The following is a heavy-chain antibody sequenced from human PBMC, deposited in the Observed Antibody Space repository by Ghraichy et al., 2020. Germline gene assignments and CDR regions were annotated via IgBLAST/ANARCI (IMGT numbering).Heavy chain of an antibody. CDR3: SSGSRGTVAGSSDNWFDP. V-gene: IGHV3-11*01. J-gene: IGHJ5*02. CDR2: ISSSATSI. CDR1: GFTFSDYY. Sequence: GGSLRLSCAASGFTFSDYYMSWIRQAPGKGPEWVAYISSSATSIYYGDSVKGRFTISRDNAKNSLDLQMNSLRVEDTAVYYCSSGSRGTVAGSSDNWFDPWGQGTLVTVSS. D-gene: IGHD6-19*01.